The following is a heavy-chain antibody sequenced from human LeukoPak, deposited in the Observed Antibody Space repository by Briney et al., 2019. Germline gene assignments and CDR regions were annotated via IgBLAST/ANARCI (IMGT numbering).Heavy chain of an antibody. J-gene: IGHJ4*02. CDR2: IYHSGST. Sequence: SQTLSLTCTVSGGSISSGGYYWSWIRQPPGKGLEWIGYIYHSGSTYYNPSLKSRVTISVDRSKNQFSLKLSSVTAADTAVYYCARDKEGSLGFDYWGQGTLVTASS. V-gene: IGHV4-30-2*01. CDR3: ARDKEGSLGFDY. CDR1: GGSISSGGYY. D-gene: IGHD6-6*01.